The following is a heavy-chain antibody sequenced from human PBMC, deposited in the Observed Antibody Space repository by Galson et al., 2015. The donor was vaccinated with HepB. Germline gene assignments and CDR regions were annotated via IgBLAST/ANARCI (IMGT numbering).Heavy chain of an antibody. CDR2: TYYRSKWYN. D-gene: IGHD6-13*01. CDR1: GDSVSSNSAA. CDR3: ARDGNIAAAGTREAFDI. Sequence: CAISGDSVSSNSAAWNWIRQSPSRGLEWLGRTYYRSKWYNDYAVSVKSRITINPDTSKNQFSLQLNSVTPEDTAVYYCARDGNIAAAGTREAFDIWGQGTMVTVSS. V-gene: IGHV6-1*01. J-gene: IGHJ3*02.